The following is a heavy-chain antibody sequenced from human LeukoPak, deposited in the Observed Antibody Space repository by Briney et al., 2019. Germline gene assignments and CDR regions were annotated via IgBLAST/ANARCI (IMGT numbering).Heavy chain of an antibody. D-gene: IGHD6-19*01. CDR2: ISGSGSII. CDR1: GFTFSGYS. J-gene: IGHJ4*02. V-gene: IGHV3-48*02. CDR3: ARGDASGWSY. Sequence: GGSLRLSCAASGFTFSGYSMNWVRQAPGKGLVWLSSISGSGSIIYYAGSVKGRFTISRDNAKNSLYLQMNSLRDEDTAVYYCARGDASGWSYWGQGTLVTVSS.